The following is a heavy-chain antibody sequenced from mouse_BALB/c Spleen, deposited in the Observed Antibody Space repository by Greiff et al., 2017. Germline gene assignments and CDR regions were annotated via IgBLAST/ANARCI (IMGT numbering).Heavy chain of an antibody. J-gene: IGHJ4*01. CDR1: GYTFTSYW. D-gene: IGHD2-3*01. Sequence: QVQLQQPGAELVKPGASVKLSCKASGYTFTSYWMHWVKQRPGQGLEWIGEINPSNGRTNYNEKFKSKATLTVDKASSTAYMQLSSLTSEDSAVYYCARLYDGYGGYAMDYWGQRTSVTVSS. V-gene: IGHV1S81*02. CDR3: ARLYDGYGGYAMDY. CDR2: INPSNGRT.